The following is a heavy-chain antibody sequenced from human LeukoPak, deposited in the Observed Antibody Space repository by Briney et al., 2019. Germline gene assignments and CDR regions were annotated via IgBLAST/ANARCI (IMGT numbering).Heavy chain of an antibody. D-gene: IGHD3-9*01. V-gene: IGHV1-69*01. J-gene: IGHJ4*02. CDR2: IIPIFGTA. CDR3: ARGGRYFDWLLPFDY. CDR1: GGTFSSYA. Sequence: SVKVSCKASGGTFSSYAISWVRQAPGQGLEWMGGIIPIFGTANYAQKFQGRVTITADESTSTAYMKLSSLRSEDTAVYYCARGGRYFDWLLPFDYWGQGTLVTVSS.